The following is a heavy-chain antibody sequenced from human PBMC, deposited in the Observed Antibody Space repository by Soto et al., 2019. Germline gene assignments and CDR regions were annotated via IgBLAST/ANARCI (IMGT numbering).Heavy chain of an antibody. V-gene: IGHV4-39*01. CDR2: ISYTGST. Sequence: LSLTFTVSGGSISSTKNYWGWIRQPPGKGLEWIGTISYTGSTYYNPSLNGRVIISADTSKNQFSLKLSSLTAADTAVYYCSRRFSFGSGKYGVDVWGQGTMVTVSS. CDR1: GGSISSTKNY. J-gene: IGHJ6*02. CDR3: SRRFSFGSGKYGVDV. D-gene: IGHD3-10*01.